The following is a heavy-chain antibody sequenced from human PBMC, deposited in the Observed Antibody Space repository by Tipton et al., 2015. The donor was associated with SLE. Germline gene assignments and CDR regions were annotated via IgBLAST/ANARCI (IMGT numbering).Heavy chain of an antibody. Sequence: SGFTISHHYMMWVRQAPGKGLQWVSGITRDGVSTWSADSVKGRFTISRDNSKNTLYLQMNSLRAEDTAVYYCARDGYGDSTVLLDFWGQGTLVTVAS. CDR2: ITRDGVST. CDR3: ARDGYGDSTVLLDF. V-gene: IGHV3-23*01. CDR1: GFTISHHY. D-gene: IGHD4-17*01. J-gene: IGHJ4*02.